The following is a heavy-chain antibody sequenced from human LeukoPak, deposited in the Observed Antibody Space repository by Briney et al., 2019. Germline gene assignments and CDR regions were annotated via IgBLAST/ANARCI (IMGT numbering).Heavy chain of an antibody. D-gene: IGHD2-15*01. CDR2: ISYDGSNK. V-gene: IGHV3-30-3*01. J-gene: IGHJ4*02. CDR3: ARQLGYCSSGSCYFDF. CDR1: GFTFSSYA. Sequence: PGGSLRLSCAASGFTFSSYAIHWVRQAPGKGLEWVAVISYDGSNKYYADSVKGRFTVYRDNPKNTLFLQMNSLRAEDRAMYYCARQLGYCSSGSCYFDFWGQGTLVTVSS.